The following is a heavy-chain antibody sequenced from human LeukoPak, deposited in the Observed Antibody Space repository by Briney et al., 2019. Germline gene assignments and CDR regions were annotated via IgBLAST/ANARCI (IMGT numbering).Heavy chain of an antibody. CDR2: ISGSGGST. CDR1: GFTFSSYA. D-gene: IGHD3-22*01. J-gene: IGHJ4*02. Sequence: PGGSLRLSCAASGFTFSSYAMSWVRQAPGKGLEWVSAISGSGGSTYYADSVKGRFTISRDNSKNTLYLQMNSLRAEDTAVYYCAKVAPSTYYYDSSGYYRGVAFDIWGQGTLVTVSS. CDR3: AKVAPSTYYYDSSGYYRGVAFDI. V-gene: IGHV3-23*01.